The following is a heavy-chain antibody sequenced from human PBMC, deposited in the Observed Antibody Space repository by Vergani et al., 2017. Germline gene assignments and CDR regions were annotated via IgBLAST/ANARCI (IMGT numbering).Heavy chain of an antibody. CDR2: IIPIFGTA. D-gene: IGHD6-19*01. Sequence: VQLVESGAEVKKPGSSVKVSCKASGGTFSSYAISWVRQAPGQGLEWMGRIIPIFGTANYAQKFQGRVTITADESTSTAYMELSSLRSEDTAVYYCAMGEAYSSGWYGRAYYMDVWGKGTTVTVSS. CDR3: AMGEAYSSGWYGRAYYMDV. V-gene: IGHV1-69*18. J-gene: IGHJ6*03. CDR1: GGTFSSYA.